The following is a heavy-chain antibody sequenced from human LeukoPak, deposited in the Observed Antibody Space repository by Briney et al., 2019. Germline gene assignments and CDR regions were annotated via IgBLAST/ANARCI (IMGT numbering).Heavy chain of an antibody. D-gene: IGHD5-12*01. CDR2: INYSGST. Sequence: KPSETLSLTCTVSGGSISSGSSSWGWVRQPPGKGLEWIGNINYSGSTYYNPSLKSRVTIYVYTSKSQFSLKLSSVTAADTAVYYCARRDSAYGARLDYWGQGPLVTVSS. CDR1: GGSISSGSSS. CDR3: ARRDSAYGARLDY. V-gene: IGHV4-39*01. J-gene: IGHJ4*02.